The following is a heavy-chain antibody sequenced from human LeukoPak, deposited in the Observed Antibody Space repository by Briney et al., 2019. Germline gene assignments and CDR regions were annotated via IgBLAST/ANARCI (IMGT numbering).Heavy chain of an antibody. CDR2: INHSGST. V-gene: IGHV4-34*01. CDR1: GFTFSTYA. J-gene: IGHJ4*02. CDR3: ARGRPAALDY. D-gene: IGHD6-13*01. Sequence: GSLRLSCAASGFTFSTYAMSWIRQPPGKGLEWIGEINHSGSTNYNPSLKSRVTISVDTSKNQFSLKLSSVTAADTAVYYCARGRPAALDYWGQGTLVTVSS.